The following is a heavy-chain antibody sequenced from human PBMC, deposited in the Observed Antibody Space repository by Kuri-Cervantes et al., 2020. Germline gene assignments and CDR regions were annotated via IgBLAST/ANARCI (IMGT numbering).Heavy chain of an antibody. CDR3: ARSRIVVVPAATRDAFDI. J-gene: IGHJ3*02. D-gene: IGHD2-2*01. CDR1: GFTFSSYA. Sequence: GESLKISCAASGFTFSSYAMSWVRQAPGKGLEWVAVISYDGSNKYYADSVKGRFTISRDNSKNTLYLQMNSLRAEDTAVYYCARSRIVVVPAATRDAFDIWGQGTMVTVSS. CDR2: ISYDGSNK. V-gene: IGHV3-30-3*01.